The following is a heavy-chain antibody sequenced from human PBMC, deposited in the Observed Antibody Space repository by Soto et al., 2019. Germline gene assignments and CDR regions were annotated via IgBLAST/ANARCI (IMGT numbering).Heavy chain of an antibody. Sequence: GGSLRLSCAASGFTFSSYAMSWVRQAPGKGLEWVSAISGSGGSTYYADSVKGRFTISRDNSKNTLYLQMNSLRAEDTAVYYCAKDAGMQPRGKYYGMDVWGQGTTVTVSS. CDR3: AKDAGMQPRGKYYGMDV. V-gene: IGHV3-23*01. J-gene: IGHJ6*02. D-gene: IGHD3-10*01. CDR1: GFTFSSYA. CDR2: ISGSGGST.